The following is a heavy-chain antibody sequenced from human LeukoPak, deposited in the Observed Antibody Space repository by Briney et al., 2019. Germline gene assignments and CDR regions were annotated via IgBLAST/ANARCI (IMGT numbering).Heavy chain of an antibody. J-gene: IGHJ4*02. CDR3: GRVWGGRGGY. D-gene: IGHD3-16*01. V-gene: IGHV3-74*01. Sequence: GGSLRLSCAVSGFTFRTYWMHWVRQVPGEGLVWVSRINEDGRITNYADSVKGRFSISRDNAKNTLYLQMNSLRDEDTAVYYCGRVWGGRGGYWGKGTLVTVSS. CDR2: INEDGRIT. CDR1: GFTFRTYW.